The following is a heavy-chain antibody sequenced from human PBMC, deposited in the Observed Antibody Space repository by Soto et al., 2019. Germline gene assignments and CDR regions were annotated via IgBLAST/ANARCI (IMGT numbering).Heavy chain of an antibody. CDR3: AKLPLSMQYFDY. CDR2: IRGSGDST. J-gene: IGHJ4*02. V-gene: IGHV3-23*01. CDR1: GFTFSSYA. Sequence: EVQVLQSGGGLVQPGGSLRLSCAASGFTFSSYAMSWVRQAPGKGVEWVSVIRGSGDSTYYADSVKGRFTITRDNSKDPLYVQMSSLRAENTAAYYCAKLPLSMQYFDYWGQGPLVTVSS. D-gene: IGHD2-2*01.